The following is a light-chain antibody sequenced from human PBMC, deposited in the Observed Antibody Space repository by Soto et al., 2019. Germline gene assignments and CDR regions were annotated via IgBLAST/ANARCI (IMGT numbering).Light chain of an antibody. J-gene: IGKJ2*01. CDR3: LQYNTFPHS. CDR1: QMIARW. V-gene: IGKV1-5*01. CDR2: DAT. Sequence: IQMTQSPSTLSASVGDTVTLTCRSSQMIARWLAWYQQKPGTAPRLIIYDATSLQSGVPSRFSASASGTDFTLTISSLHPDDFATYYCLQYNTFPHSFGQVTRLEI.